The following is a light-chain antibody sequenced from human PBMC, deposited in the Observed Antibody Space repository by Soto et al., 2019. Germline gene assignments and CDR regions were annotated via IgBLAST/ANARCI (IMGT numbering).Light chain of an antibody. Sequence: QSVLTQPPSASGTPGQRVTISCSGSSSNIGNDYVYWYQQLPRTAPKLLIYANNQRPSRVPDRFSASKSGASASLAISGLRSEDEADYYCAARDDTLSGWVFGGGTKLTVL. CDR3: AARDDTLSGWV. V-gene: IGLV1-47*02. CDR2: ANN. J-gene: IGLJ3*02. CDR1: SSNIGNDY.